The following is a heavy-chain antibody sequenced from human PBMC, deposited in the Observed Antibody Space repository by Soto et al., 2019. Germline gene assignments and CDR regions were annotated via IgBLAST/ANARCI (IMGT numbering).Heavy chain of an antibody. CDR1: GGSISSGGYY. CDR3: AREITIFGVAPGKGYYGMDV. V-gene: IGHV4-31*03. CDR2: IYYSGST. D-gene: IGHD3-3*01. J-gene: IGHJ6*02. Sequence: QVQLQESGPGLVKPSQTLSLTCTVSGGSISSGGYYWSWIRQHPGKGLEWIGYIYYSGSTYYNPSPKSRVTISVDTSKIQCSLKLSSVTAADTAVYYCAREITIFGVAPGKGYYGMDVWGQGTTVTVSS.